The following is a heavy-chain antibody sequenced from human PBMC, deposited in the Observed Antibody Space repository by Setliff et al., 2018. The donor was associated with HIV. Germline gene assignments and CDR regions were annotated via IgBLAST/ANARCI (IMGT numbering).Heavy chain of an antibody. Sequence: PSETLSLTCTVSGGSITGYYWSWVRQPPGKGLEWIGYIFYSGTTNYSPSLNSRATISVDTSKNSFSLKLTSVTAADTAIYYCGRLSDTAMASFDSWGQGTLVTVSS. CDR3: GRLSDTAMASFDS. J-gene: IGHJ4*02. V-gene: IGHV4-59*08. CDR1: GGSITGYY. CDR2: IFYSGTT. D-gene: IGHD5-18*01.